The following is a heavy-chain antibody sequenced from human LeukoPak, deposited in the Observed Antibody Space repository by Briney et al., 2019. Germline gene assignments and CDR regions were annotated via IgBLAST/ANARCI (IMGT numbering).Heavy chain of an antibody. J-gene: IGHJ4*02. V-gene: IGHV1-46*01. Sequence: GASVKVSCKASGYTFTSYYMHWVRQAPGQGLEWMGIINPSGGSTSYAQKFQGRVTMTRDTSTSTVYMELSSLRSEDTAVYYCARGEDIVVVVAANEDNAYFDYWGQGTLVTVSS. D-gene: IGHD2-15*01. CDR3: ARGEDIVVVVAANEDNAYFDY. CDR1: GYTFTSYY. CDR2: INPSGGST.